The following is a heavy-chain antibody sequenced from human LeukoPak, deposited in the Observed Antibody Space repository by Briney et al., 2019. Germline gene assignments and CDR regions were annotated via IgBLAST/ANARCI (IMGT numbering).Heavy chain of an antibody. Sequence: AGGSLRLSCAASGFTFSSYSMNWVRQAPGKGLEWVSSISSSSSYIYYADSVKGRFTISRDNAKNSLYLQMNSLRVEDTAVYYCAKDPNGDYVGAFDSWGQGTMVTVSS. CDR1: GFTFSSYS. CDR2: ISSSSSYI. D-gene: IGHD4-17*01. J-gene: IGHJ3*02. V-gene: IGHV3-21*04. CDR3: AKDPNGDYVGAFDS.